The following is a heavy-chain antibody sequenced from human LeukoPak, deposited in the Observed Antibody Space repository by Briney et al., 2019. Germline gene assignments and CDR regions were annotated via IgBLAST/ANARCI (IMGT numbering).Heavy chain of an antibody. J-gene: IGHJ4*02. CDR3: ARGFVVVTASLDY. CDR2: ISYDGSNK. Sequence: GSLSLSCAASGFTFSSYAMHWVRQAPGKGLEWVAVISYDGSNKYYADSVKGRFTISRDNAKNSLYLQMNSLRAEDTAVYYCARGFVVVTASLDYWGQGTLVTVSS. CDR1: GFTFSSYA. D-gene: IGHD2-21*02. V-gene: IGHV3-30*04.